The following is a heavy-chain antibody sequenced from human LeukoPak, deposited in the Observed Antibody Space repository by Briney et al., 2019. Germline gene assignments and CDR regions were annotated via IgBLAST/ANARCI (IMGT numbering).Heavy chain of an antibody. Sequence: SATLSLTCAVSGGSFSGYYWTWIRQPPGKGLEWIGYIYYSGSTNYNPSLKSRVTISVDTSKNQFSLKLSSVTAADTAVYYCARAEWLRLREYYFDYWGQGTLVTVSS. CDR1: GGSFSGYY. D-gene: IGHD5-12*01. CDR2: IYYSGST. V-gene: IGHV4-59*01. J-gene: IGHJ4*02. CDR3: ARAEWLRLREYYFDY.